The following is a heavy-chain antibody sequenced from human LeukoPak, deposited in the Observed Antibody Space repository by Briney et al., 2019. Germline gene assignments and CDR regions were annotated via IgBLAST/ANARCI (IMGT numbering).Heavy chain of an antibody. Sequence: PSETLSLTCTVSGGSVSSGSYYWSWIRQPPGKGLEWIGYIYYSGSTNYNPSLKSRVTISVDTSKNQFSLKLSPVTAADTAVYYCARGVSSSPFDYWGQGTLVTVSS. CDR1: GGSVSSGSYY. J-gene: IGHJ4*02. V-gene: IGHV4-61*01. CDR3: ARGVSSSPFDY. D-gene: IGHD6-13*01. CDR2: IYYSGST.